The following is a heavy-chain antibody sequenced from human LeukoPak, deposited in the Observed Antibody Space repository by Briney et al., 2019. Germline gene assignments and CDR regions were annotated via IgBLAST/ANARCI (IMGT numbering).Heavy chain of an antibody. Sequence: SETLSLTCTVSGGSISSSSYYWGWIRQPPGKGLEWIGSIYYSGSTYYNPSLKSRVTISVDTSKNQFSLKQSSVTAADTAVYYCASRSYYYDSSGYSDYWGQGTLVTVSS. D-gene: IGHD3-22*01. CDR2: IYYSGST. CDR1: GGSISSSSYY. V-gene: IGHV4-39*01. CDR3: ASRSYYYDSSGYSDY. J-gene: IGHJ4*02.